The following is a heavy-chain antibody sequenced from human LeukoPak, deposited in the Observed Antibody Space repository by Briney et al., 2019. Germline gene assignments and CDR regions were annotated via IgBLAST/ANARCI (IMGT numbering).Heavy chain of an antibody. CDR2: SSGSGGST. CDR3: AKMSYDSSGHFDY. D-gene: IGHD3-22*01. J-gene: IGHJ4*02. Sequence: PGGSLRLSCAASGFTFNSYAMSWVRQAPGKGLEWVSASSGSGGSTYYADSVKGRFTISRDNSKNTLYLQMNSLRAEDTAVYYCAKMSYDSSGHFDYSGQGTLVTVSS. V-gene: IGHV3-23*01. CDR1: GFTFNSYA.